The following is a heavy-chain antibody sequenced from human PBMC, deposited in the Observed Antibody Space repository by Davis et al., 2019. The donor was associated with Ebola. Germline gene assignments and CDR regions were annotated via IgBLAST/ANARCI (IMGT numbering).Heavy chain of an antibody. Sequence: PSETLSLTCTVSGGPISSSSYYWGWIRQPPGKGLEWIGSIYYSGSTYYNPSLKSRVTISVDTSKNQFSLKLSSVTAADTAVYYCAREGEMMATIDGYAFDIWGQGTMVTVSS. CDR3: AREGEMMATIDGYAFDI. V-gene: IGHV4-39*07. CDR2: IYYSGST. J-gene: IGHJ3*02. D-gene: IGHD5-24*01. CDR1: GGPISSSSYY.